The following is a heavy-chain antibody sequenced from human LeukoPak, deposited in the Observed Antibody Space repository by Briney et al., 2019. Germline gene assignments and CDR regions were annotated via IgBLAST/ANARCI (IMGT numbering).Heavy chain of an antibody. CDR3: TPRCSGDGCYPNWIDP. D-gene: IGHD2-15*01. V-gene: IGHV4-34*01. CDR1: GGSFSGYY. CDR2: INRGGSA. J-gene: IGHJ5*02. Sequence: SETLSLTCAVYGGSFSGYYWNWIRQAPGKGLEWIGEINRGGSANYNPSLKSRVTIAVDTSKNQFSLKLTSVTDADTAVCCATPRCSGDGCYPNWIDPWGQGTMVTDSS.